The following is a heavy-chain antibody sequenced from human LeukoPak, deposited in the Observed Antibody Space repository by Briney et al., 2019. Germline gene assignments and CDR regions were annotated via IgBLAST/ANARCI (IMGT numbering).Heavy chain of an antibody. Sequence: PGGSLRLSCAGSGFTFSDYYMSWIRQAPGKGLEWVSYISSSDSTIYYADSVKGRFTISRDNAKNSLYLQMNSLRAEDTAVYYCARWGSYESSGDPVVFDYWGQGTLVTVSS. V-gene: IGHV3-11*04. CDR2: ISSSDSTI. CDR1: GFTFSDYY. J-gene: IGHJ4*02. D-gene: IGHD3-22*01. CDR3: ARWGSYESSGDPVVFDY.